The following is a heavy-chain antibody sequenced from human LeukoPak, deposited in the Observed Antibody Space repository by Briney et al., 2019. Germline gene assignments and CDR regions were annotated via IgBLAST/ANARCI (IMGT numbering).Heavy chain of an antibody. D-gene: IGHD3-22*01. J-gene: IGHJ5*02. V-gene: IGHV3-30*02. Sequence: GGSLRLSCAASGFTFTSYGMYWVRQAPGKGLEWVAFLRQDGSTKFYADSVKGRFTISRDNSKNTVYLQMSSLRAEDTAVYYCARDPPRDYYDSSGYNSWGQGTLVTVSS. CDR1: GFTFTSYG. CDR3: ARDPPRDYYDSSGYNS. CDR2: LRQDGSTK.